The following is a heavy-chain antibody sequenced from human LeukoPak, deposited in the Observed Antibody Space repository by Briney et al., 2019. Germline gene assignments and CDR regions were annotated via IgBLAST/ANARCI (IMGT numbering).Heavy chain of an antibody. CDR1: GYTFTRYD. J-gene: IGHJ4*02. Sequence: SVKVSCKPSGYTFTRYDINWVRQAPGQGLEWMGWVNPNSGNSDYAQKFQGRVTISRDTSISTAYMELSSLRSEDTAVYYCARVDGSADYWGQGTLVTVSS. D-gene: IGHD1-26*01. CDR2: VNPNSGNS. CDR3: ARVDGSADY. V-gene: IGHV1-8*03.